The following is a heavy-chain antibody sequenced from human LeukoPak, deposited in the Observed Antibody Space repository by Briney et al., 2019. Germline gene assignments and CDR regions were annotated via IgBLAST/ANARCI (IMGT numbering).Heavy chain of an antibody. V-gene: IGHV1-18*04. D-gene: IGHD2-21*02. Sequence: GASVRVSCKASGHTFTSNGISWVRRAPGQGLEWMGWISTYSGNTNYAQMFQGRVTMTTEKSTRIVYMELRSLRYEDTAIYYCARDRDHAFDYWGQGTLVTVSS. CDR1: GHTFTSNG. CDR3: ARDRDHAFDY. CDR2: ISTYSGNT. J-gene: IGHJ4*02.